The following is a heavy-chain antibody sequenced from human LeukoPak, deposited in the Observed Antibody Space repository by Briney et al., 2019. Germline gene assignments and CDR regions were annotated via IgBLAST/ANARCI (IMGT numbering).Heavy chain of an antibody. CDR1: GFTFSSYG. J-gene: IGHJ4*02. D-gene: IGHD5-18*01. CDR3: AKGDYEIQLWLRRLGIDY. Sequence: AGRSLRLSCAASGFTFSSYGMHWVRQAPGKGLEWVAVISYDGSNKYYADSVKGRLTISRDNSKNTLYLQMNSLRAEDTAVYYCAKGDYEIQLWLRRLGIDYWGQGTLVTVSS. CDR2: ISYDGSNK. V-gene: IGHV3-30*18.